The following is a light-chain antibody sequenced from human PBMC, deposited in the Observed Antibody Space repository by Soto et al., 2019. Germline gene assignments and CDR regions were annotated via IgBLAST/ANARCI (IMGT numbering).Light chain of an antibody. J-gene: IGLJ2*01. Sequence: SVLTQPPSLSAAPGQKVIISCSGSTSNIGNHYVSWYQQLPGTAPRLLVSDNDKRPSGIPDRFSGSKSGTSATLGITGLQTGDEADYYCATWDSSLRVILFGGGTKLTVL. CDR3: ATWDSSLRVIL. V-gene: IGLV1-51*01. CDR1: TSNIGNHY. CDR2: DND.